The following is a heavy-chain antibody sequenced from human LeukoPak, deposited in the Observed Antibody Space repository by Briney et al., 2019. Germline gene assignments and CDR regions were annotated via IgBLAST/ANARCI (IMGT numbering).Heavy chain of an antibody. CDR2: INPKNAGT. V-gene: IGHV1-2*02. J-gene: IGHJ5*02. D-gene: IGHD3-10*01. CDR1: GYTFTGHY. CDR3: ARDVEEFGWFDP. Sequence: ASVKVSCKASGYTFTGHYMHWVRQAPGQGLEWMGCINPKNAGTNFAQRFQGRFTMTRDTSISTVYMELSRLRSDETAVYYCARDVEEFGWFDPWGQGTLVTVSS.